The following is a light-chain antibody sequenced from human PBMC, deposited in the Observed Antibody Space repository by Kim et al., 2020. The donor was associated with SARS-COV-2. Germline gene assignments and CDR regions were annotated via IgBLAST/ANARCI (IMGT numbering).Light chain of an antibody. Sequence: EIVMTQSPATLSVSPGERATLSCRASQSVSSNLAWYQQKPGQAPRLLTYGASTRATGIPARFSGSRSGTEFTLTISSLQSEDFAVYYCQQYNNWYTFGQGTKLEI. CDR2: GAS. J-gene: IGKJ2*01. CDR1: QSVSSN. V-gene: IGKV3-15*01. CDR3: QQYNNWYT.